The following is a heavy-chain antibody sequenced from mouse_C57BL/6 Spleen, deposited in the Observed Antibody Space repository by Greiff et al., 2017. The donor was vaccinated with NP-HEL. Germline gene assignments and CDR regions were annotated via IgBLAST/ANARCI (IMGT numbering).Heavy chain of an antibody. CDR3: TTTWYDYGDYAMDY. V-gene: IGHV14-1*01. J-gene: IGHJ4*01. CDR2: IDPEDGDT. CDR1: GFNIKDYY. Sequence: EVQLQQSGAELVRPGASVKLSCTASGFNIKDYYMHWVKQRPEQGLEWIGRIDPEDGDTEYAPKFQGKATMTADTSSNTAYLQLSSLTSEDTAVYYCTTTWYDYGDYAMDYWGQGTSVTVSS. D-gene: IGHD2-4*01.